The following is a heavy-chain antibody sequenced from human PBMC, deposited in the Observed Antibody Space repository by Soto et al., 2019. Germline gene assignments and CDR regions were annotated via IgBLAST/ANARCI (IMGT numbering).Heavy chain of an antibody. J-gene: IGHJ3*02. V-gene: IGHV1-2*02. Sequence: ASLKVSCKASGYTFTGYYMHWVRQAPGQGLEWMGWINPNSGGTNYAQKFQGGVTMTRDTSISTAYVELSRLRSDDTAVYYCARVVDYYDSSGYYRDAFDIWGQGTMVTVSS. CDR3: ARVVDYYDSSGYYRDAFDI. CDR1: GYTFTGYY. CDR2: INPNSGGT. D-gene: IGHD3-22*01.